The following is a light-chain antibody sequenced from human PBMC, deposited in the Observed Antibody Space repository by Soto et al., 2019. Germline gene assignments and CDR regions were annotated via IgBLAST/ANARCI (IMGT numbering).Light chain of an antibody. CDR1: QSVSNY. J-gene: IGKJ1*01. CDR3: HQYGGSPQT. Sequence: EIVLTQSPGTLSLSPGERATLSCRASQSVSNYLAWYQRKPGQAPRLLIYGASSGATGIPDRFSGSGSGTDFTLTISRLEPEDFAVYYCHQYGGSPQTFGQGTKV. CDR2: GAS. V-gene: IGKV3-20*01.